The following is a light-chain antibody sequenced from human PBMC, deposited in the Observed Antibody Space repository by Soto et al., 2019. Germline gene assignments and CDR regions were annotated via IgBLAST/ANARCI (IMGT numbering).Light chain of an antibody. J-gene: IGKJ1*01. V-gene: IGKV3-20*01. Sequence: ELVLTQSPGTLSLSPGERATLSCRASQSVSSSYLAWYQQTPGQAPRLLVYDTSYRATGVPDRFSGSGSGTDFTLTISRLEPEDSAVYYCQQYDSSPWTFGQGTKGDIK. CDR1: QSVSSSY. CDR3: QQYDSSPWT. CDR2: DTS.